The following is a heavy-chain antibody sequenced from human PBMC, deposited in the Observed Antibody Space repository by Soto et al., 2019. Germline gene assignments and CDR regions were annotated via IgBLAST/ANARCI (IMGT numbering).Heavy chain of an antibody. Sequence: PSETLSLTCTVSGDSIISSDFYWGWDRQRPGKGLEWIGSIFYIGSSYYNPSLKSRITMSVDTSKHQFSLRLRSVTAADTAFSFCARHSLALRKNNWFDPWGQGIMVTVSS. CDR2: IFYIGSS. J-gene: IGHJ5*02. V-gene: IGHV4-39*01. CDR1: GDSIISSDFY. CDR3: ARHSLALRKNNWFDP. D-gene: IGHD3-3*02.